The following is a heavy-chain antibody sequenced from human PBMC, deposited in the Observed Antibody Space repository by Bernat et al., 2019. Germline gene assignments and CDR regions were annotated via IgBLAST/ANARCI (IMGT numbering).Heavy chain of an antibody. J-gene: IGHJ4*02. V-gene: IGHV3-30*01. CDR1: GFTVSSNY. CDR3: ARDGVVPAAIPFDY. Sequence: VQLVETGGGLIQPGGSLRLSCAASGFTVSSNYMSWVRQAPGTGLEWVAVIVYDGSNKSYADSVRGRFTISRDKSKNTLYLQMNSLRAEDTAVYYCARDGVVPAAIPFDYWGQGTLVTVSS. CDR2: IVYDGSNK. D-gene: IGHD2-2*02.